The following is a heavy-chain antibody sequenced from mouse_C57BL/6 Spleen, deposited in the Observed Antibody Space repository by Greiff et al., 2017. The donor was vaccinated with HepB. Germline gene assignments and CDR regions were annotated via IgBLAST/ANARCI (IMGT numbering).Heavy chain of an antibody. CDR3: ARSTTVPFAD. J-gene: IGHJ3*01. CDR1: GYTFTSYW. Sequence: QVQLQQSGAELVKPGASVKLSCKASGYTFTSYWMQWVKQRPGQGLEWIGEIDPSDSYTNYNQKFKGKATLPVDTSSSTAYMQLSSLTSEDSAVYYCARSTTVPFADWGQVTLVTVSA. CDR2: IDPSDSYT. V-gene: IGHV1-50*01. D-gene: IGHD1-1*01.